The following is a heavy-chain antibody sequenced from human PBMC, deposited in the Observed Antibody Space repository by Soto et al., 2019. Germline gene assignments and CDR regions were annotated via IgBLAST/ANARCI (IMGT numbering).Heavy chain of an antibody. D-gene: IGHD3-3*01. V-gene: IGHV3-21*01. CDR1: GFTFSSYS. J-gene: IGHJ4*02. CDR3: AGGTGYYDFWSGKKFDY. CDR2: ISSSSSYI. Sequence: GGSLRLSCAASGFTFSSYSMNWVRQAPGKGLEWVSSISSSSSYIYYADSVKGRFTISRENAKNSLYLQMNSLRAEDTAVYYCAGGTGYYDFWSGKKFDYWGQGTLVTVSS.